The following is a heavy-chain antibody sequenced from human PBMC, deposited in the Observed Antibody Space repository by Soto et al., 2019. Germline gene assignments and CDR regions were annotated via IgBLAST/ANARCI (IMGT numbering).Heavy chain of an antibody. CDR2: IIPIFGTA. Sequence: ASVKVSCKASGGTFSSYAISWVRQAPGQGLEWMGGIIPIFGTANYAQKFQGRVTITADESTSTAYMELSSLRSEDTAVYYCARDLASLSTTPDAFDIWGQGTMVTVSS. CDR3: ARDLASLSTTPDAFDI. CDR1: GGTFSSYA. J-gene: IGHJ3*02. V-gene: IGHV1-69*13. D-gene: IGHD1-1*01.